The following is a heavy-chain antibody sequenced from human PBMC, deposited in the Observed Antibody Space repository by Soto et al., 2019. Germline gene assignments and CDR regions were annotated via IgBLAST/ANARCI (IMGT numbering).Heavy chain of an antibody. Sequence: SETQTLTGAVSGGSNSRGGYSWSWIRQPPGKGLEGIGYIYHSGSTYYNPSPKSRVTISVDRSKNQFSLKLSSVTAADTAVYYCARGLTYFDYWGQGSLVSVSS. CDR3: ARGLTYFDY. J-gene: IGHJ4*02. V-gene: IGHV4-30-2*01. D-gene: IGHD2-21*02. CDR1: GGSNSRGGYS. CDR2: IYHSGST.